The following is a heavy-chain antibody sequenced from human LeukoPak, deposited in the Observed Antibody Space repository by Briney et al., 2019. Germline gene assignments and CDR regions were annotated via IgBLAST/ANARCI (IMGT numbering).Heavy chain of an antibody. CDR1: GFTFSSYG. D-gene: IGHD3-10*01. V-gene: IGHV3-30*02. J-gene: IGHJ4*02. CDR3: SKGEALTMVRVVLLDY. Sequence: GGSLRLSCAASGFTFSSYGIHWVRQAPGKGLEWVAFIQNDGSNKFYADYVKGRFTISRDNSKNTLYLQMNSLRSEYTAVYYCSKGEALTMVRVVLLDYWGQGTLVTVSS. CDR2: IQNDGSNK.